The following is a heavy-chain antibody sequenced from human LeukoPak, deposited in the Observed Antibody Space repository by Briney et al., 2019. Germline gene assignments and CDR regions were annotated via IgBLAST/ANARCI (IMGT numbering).Heavy chain of an antibody. CDR1: GYTFTGYY. CDR3: ARVAATVTWVDY. D-gene: IGHD4-17*01. Sequence: ASVKVSCKASGYTFTGYYMHWLRQAPGQRPEWMGWINPNSGGTNYAQKFQGRVTMTRDTSISTAYMELSRLRSDDTAVYYCARVAATVTWVDYWGQGTLVTVSS. CDR2: INPNSGGT. J-gene: IGHJ4*02. V-gene: IGHV1-2*02.